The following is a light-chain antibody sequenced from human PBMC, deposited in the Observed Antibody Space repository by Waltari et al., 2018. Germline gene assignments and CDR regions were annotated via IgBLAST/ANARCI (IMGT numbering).Light chain of an antibody. CDR3: QSYDRDLNAVL. CDR1: SSNIGAGYD. CDR2: RDD. J-gene: IGLJ2*01. V-gene: IGLV1-40*01. Sequence: QSVLTQPPSVSGAPGQSVTIPCTGSSSNIGAGYDVHWYQQMPGSAPKVLIYRDDNRPSGVPGRFSGSKSGTSASLSVTGLHVEDEADYFCQSYDRDLNAVLFGGGTKLTVL.